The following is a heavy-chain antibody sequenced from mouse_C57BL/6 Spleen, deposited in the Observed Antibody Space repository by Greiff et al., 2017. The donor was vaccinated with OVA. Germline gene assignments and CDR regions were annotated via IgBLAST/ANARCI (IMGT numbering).Heavy chain of an antibody. CDR3: ARRYYGSSYYFDY. CDR2: IYPGSGST. CDR1: GYTFTSYG. J-gene: IGHJ2*01. V-gene: IGHV1-81*01. D-gene: IGHD1-1*01. Sequence: VQLQQSGAELARPGASVKLSCKASGYTFTSYGISWVKQRTGQGLEWIGDIYPGSGSTNYNEKFKSKATLTVDTSSSTDYMQLSSLTSENSAVYDGARRYYGSSYYFDYWGQGTTLTVSS.